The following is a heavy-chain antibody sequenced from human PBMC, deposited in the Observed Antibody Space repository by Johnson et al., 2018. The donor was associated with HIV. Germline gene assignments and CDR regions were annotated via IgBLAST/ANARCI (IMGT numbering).Heavy chain of an antibody. D-gene: IGHD5-24*01. CDR1: GFTFSTYG. CDR2: ISDDGSNK. J-gene: IGHJ3*02. V-gene: IGHV3-30*19. CDR3: ARFGDMATSFHGFDI. Sequence: QVQLVESGGGVVQPGRSLRLSCAASGFTFSTYGMHWVRQAPGKGLEWVAVISDDGSNKYYGDSVKGRCTISRDNSKNSLHLQMNSLRAEDTAVYYCARFGDMATSFHGFDIWGQGTMVTVSS.